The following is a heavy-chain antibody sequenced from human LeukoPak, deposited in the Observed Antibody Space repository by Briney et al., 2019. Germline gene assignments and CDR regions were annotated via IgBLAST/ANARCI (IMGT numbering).Heavy chain of an antibody. V-gene: IGHV1-2*02. CDR1: GYTFTSYS. J-gene: IGHJ6*03. CDR3: ARGVAGVYFYYYMDV. D-gene: IGHD1-14*01. CDR2: INPNNGGT. Sequence: GASVKVSCKASGYTFTSYSMNWLRQAPGQGLEWMGWINPNNGGTNYAQEFQGRVTMTRDTSISTAYMELSRLRSDDTAVYYCARGVAGVYFYYYMDVWGKGTTVTVSS.